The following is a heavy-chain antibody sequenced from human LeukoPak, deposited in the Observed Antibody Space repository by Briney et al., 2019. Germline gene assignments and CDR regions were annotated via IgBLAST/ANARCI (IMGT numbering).Heavy chain of an antibody. CDR3: ARLFDFWSGYDY. J-gene: IGHJ4*02. D-gene: IGHD3-3*01. V-gene: IGHV3-74*01. CDR2: INSDGSST. CDR1: GFTFSSYW. Sequence: QPGGSLRLSCAASGFTFSSYWMHWVRQAPGKGLVWVSRINSDGSSTSYADSVKGRFTISRDNAKNSLYLQMNSLRAEDTAVYYCARLFDFWSGYDYWGQGTLVTVSS.